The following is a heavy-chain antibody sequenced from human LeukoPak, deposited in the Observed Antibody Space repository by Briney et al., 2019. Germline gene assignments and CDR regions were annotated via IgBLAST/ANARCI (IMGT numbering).Heavy chain of an antibody. CDR1: GLTFSSYE. D-gene: IGHD6-13*01. CDR2: ISSSGSTI. CDR3: AREPTYTSSWHTTCDY. J-gene: IGHJ4*02. Sequence: GGSLRLSCAASGLTFSSYEMNWVRQAPGKGLEWVSYISSSGSTIYYADSVRGRFTISRDNAKSSLFLQMNSLTAEDTAVYYCAREPTYTSSWHTTCDYWGQGALVTVSS. V-gene: IGHV3-48*03.